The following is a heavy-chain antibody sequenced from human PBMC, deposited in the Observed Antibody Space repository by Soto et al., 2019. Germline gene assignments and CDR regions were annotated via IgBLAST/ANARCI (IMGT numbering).Heavy chain of an antibody. Sequence: TGGSLRLSCAASGFTLSSYAMSWVRQAPGKGLEWVSTFSGTGGYTYYADSVKSRFTISRDDSKNTLFLHMNSLRAADTAVYYCARGQRALITYGPFDPWGQGTLVTVS. J-gene: IGHJ5*02. V-gene: IGHV3-23*01. CDR2: FSGTGGYT. CDR1: GFTLSSYA. D-gene: IGHD4-17*01. CDR3: ARGQRALITYGPFDP.